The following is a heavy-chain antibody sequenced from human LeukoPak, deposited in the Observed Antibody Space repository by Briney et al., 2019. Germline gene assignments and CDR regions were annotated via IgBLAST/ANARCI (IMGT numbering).Heavy chain of an antibody. J-gene: IGHJ6*02. Sequence: GGSLRLSCAASGFTFSSYWMHWVRHAPGKGLVWVSRINSDGSSTSYADSVKGRFTISRDNSMNTLFLQMNSLRAEDTAVYYCAKDGGGSLEWLPPMDVWGQGTTVTVSS. CDR2: INSDGSST. V-gene: IGHV3-74*01. CDR3: AKDGGGSLEWLPPMDV. CDR1: GFTFSSYW. D-gene: IGHD3-3*01.